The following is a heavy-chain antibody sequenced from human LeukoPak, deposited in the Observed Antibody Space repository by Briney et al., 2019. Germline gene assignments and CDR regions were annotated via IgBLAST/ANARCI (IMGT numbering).Heavy chain of an antibody. D-gene: IGHD3-22*01. Sequence: GGSLRLSCAASGFTFSNHAMSWARQAPGKRLEWVSTIRVSGGSTYYADSVEGRFTISRDNSKNTVYLQMNSLRVEDTAIYYCAKGNYYFDISGYFHFDSWGQGTLITVSA. CDR2: IRVSGGST. CDR3: AKGNYYFDISGYFHFDS. J-gene: IGHJ4*02. V-gene: IGHV3-23*01. CDR1: GFTFSNHA.